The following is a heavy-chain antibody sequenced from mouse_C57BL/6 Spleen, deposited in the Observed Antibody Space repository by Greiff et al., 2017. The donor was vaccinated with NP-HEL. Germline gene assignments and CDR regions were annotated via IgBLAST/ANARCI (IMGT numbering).Heavy chain of an antibody. CDR2: ISSGGSYT. Sequence: EVKLVESGGDLVKPGGSLKLSCAASGFTFSSYGMSWVRQTPDKRLEWVATISSGGSYTYYPDSVKGRFTISRDNAKNTLYLQMSSLKSEDTAMYYCAGQTGYFDYWGQGTTLTVSS. CDR3: AGQTGYFDY. J-gene: IGHJ2*01. V-gene: IGHV5-6*01. CDR1: GFTFSSYG. D-gene: IGHD4-1*01.